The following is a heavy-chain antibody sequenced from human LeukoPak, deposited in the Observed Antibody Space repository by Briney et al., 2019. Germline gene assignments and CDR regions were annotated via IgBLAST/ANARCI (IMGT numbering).Heavy chain of an antibody. J-gene: IGHJ6*02. V-gene: IGHV1-8*01. CDR3: ARDNYPYGLDV. Sequence: ASVKVSCKASGYIFPNYDINWVRQATGQGLEWMGWMNPKTGNTGYAQKFQGRVTMTRDTSTNTAYMELSSLRLEDTAVYYCARDNYPYGLDVWGQGTTVTVS. CDR2: MNPKTGNT. CDR1: GYIFPNYD. D-gene: IGHD1-1*01.